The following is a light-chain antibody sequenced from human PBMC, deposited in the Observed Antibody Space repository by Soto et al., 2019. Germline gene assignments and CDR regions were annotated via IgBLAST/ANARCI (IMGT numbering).Light chain of an antibody. CDR2: GAS. J-gene: IGKJ4*01. CDR1: QSVSSSY. Sequence: EIVLTQSPGTLSLSPGERATLSCRASQSVSSSYLAWYQQKPGQAPRLLIYGASSRATGIPDRFSGSGSGTDFTLTISRLEPEDFAVYYCQQYCSTGSTFGGGTKVEIK. V-gene: IGKV3-20*01. CDR3: QQYCSTGST.